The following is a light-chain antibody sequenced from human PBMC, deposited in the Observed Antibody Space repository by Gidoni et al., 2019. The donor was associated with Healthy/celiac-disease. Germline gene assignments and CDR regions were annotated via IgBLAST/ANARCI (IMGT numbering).Light chain of an antibody. Sequence: QSSLPQPPSLSGSPGQSVTISCTGTRSDVGCYNYVPWYQQHPGKAPKLMISDVSKRPSGVPDRFSGSKYGNTASLTISGLQAEDEADYYCCSYAGSYPVVFGGGTKLTVL. CDR1: RSDVGCYNY. V-gene: IGLV2-11*01. J-gene: IGLJ2*01. CDR3: CSYAGSYPVV. CDR2: DVS.